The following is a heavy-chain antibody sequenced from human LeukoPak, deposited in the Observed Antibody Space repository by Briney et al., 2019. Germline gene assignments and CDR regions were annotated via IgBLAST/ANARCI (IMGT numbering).Heavy chain of an antibody. CDR1: GFTFSKAW. CDR2: IKSKTDGGTT. CDR3: TTCGYSYGSDY. J-gene: IGHJ4*02. V-gene: IGHV3-15*01. Sequence: GGSLRLSCAASGFTFSKAWMSWVRQAPGRGLEWVGCIKSKTDGGTTDYAAPVKGRLTISRDDSKNTLYLEMKSLKTEATAVYYCTTCGYSYGSDYWGQGTLVTVSS. D-gene: IGHD5-18*01.